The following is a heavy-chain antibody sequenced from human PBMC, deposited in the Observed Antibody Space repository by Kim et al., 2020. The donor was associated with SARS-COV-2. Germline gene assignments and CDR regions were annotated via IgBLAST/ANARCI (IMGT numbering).Heavy chain of an antibody. D-gene: IGHD2-15*01. J-gene: IGHJ4*02. CDR3: AKESIGHGPGYLDH. CDR2: IGDSGGAT. V-gene: IGHV3-23*01. Sequence: GGSLRLSCAASGFTFRNYGMTWVCQAPGKGLEWVSAIGDSGGATYFAGSVRGRFSISRDNFKNTLYLQLNSLRADDTAVYYCAKESIGHGPGYLDHWGQGTLVTVSS. CDR1: GFTFRNYG.